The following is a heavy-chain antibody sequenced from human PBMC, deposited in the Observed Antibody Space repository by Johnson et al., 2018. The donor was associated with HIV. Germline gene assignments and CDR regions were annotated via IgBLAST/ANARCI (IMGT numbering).Heavy chain of an antibody. J-gene: IGHJ3*02. V-gene: IGHV3-30*04. Sequence: QVQLVESGGGVVQPGRSLRLSCAASGFTFSSYAIHWVRQAPGKGLEWMAVISYDGSSQYYADSEKGRLTISSDNSKNKLYLQMNSLRTEDTAVYYCARDADGYNPYDAFDIWGQGTMVTVSS. CDR1: GFTFSSYA. D-gene: IGHD5-24*01. CDR2: ISYDGSSQ. CDR3: ARDADGYNPYDAFDI.